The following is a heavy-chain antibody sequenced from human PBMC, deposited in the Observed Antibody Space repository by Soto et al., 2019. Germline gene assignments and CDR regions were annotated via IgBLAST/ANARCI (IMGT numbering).Heavy chain of an antibody. Sequence: QITLKESGPTLVKPTQTLTLTCSFSGFSLRTSGVGVGWIRQPPGKALEWLVVIYWDDVKRHSPPMETRLTITNAPSNNPLVLTMTSIDPMDTATYYCAHELRRSSHDAFDVCGQGTIVTLS. CDR3: AHELRRSSHDAFDV. D-gene: IGHD1-7*01. J-gene: IGHJ3*01. CDR2: IYWDDVK. CDR1: GFSLRTSGVG. V-gene: IGHV2-5*02.